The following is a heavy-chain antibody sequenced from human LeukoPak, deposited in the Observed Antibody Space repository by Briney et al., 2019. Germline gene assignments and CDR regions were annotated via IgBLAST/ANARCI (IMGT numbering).Heavy chain of an antibody. CDR3: ARQYYDRTGYYYFDH. CDR2: INYSGST. CDR1: GGSFNSYY. J-gene: IGHJ4*02. V-gene: IGHV4-34*01. Sequence: SETLSLTCAVYGGSFNSYYWSWIRQPPGKGLEWIGEINYSGSTNYNPSLKSRVTISADTSKNQFSLKLSSVTAADTATYYCARQYYDRTGYYYFDHWTQGTLVTVSS. D-gene: IGHD3-22*01.